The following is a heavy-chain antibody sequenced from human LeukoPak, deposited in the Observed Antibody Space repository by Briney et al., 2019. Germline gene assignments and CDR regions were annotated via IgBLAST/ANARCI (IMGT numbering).Heavy chain of an antibody. D-gene: IGHD3-16*01. CDR1: GFTFTTHW. J-gene: IGHJ4*02. CDR2: IKPDGSDT. V-gene: IGHV3-74*01. CDR3: ARDLSNPGDDY. Sequence: PGGSLRLSCGASGFTFTTHWIHWVRQAPGKGLVWVSRIKPDGSDTNYADSVKGRFTISRDNAKNSLYLQMNSLRAEDTAVYYCARDLSNPGDDYWGQGTLVTVSS.